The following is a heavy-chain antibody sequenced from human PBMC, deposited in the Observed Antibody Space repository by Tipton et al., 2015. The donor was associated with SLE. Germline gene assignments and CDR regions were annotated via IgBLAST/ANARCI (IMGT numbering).Heavy chain of an antibody. CDR3: ARQRLVQGGLVGLSVFEI. CDR1: GYSFSNYW. V-gene: IGHV5-51*01. Sequence: QLVQSGAEVKKPGQSLKISCKGSGYSFSNYWIGWVRHMPGKGLEWLGIIYPGDSDTRYSPSVQGQVTISADKSTSTAYLQWSSLKASDSGLYYCARQRLVQGGLVGLSVFEIWGQGAMVTVS. CDR2: IYPGDSDT. J-gene: IGHJ3*02. D-gene: IGHD3-10*01.